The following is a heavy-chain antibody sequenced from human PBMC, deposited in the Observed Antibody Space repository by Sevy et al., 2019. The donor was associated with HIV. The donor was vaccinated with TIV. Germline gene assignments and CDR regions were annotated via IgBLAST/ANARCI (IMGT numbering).Heavy chain of an antibody. CDR1: GGTISSSSYR. CDR2: IYHTGAA. V-gene: IGHV4-39*01. D-gene: IGHD3-10*01. CDR3: ARWYGNNFDY. Sequence: LETLSLTCTVSGGTISSSSYRWGWIRQPPGKGLEWVGSIYHTGAADDNPSLKRRVTMSVDTSKNQFSLQVGSVTAADTAVYYCARWYGNNFDYWGQGALVTVSS. J-gene: IGHJ4*02.